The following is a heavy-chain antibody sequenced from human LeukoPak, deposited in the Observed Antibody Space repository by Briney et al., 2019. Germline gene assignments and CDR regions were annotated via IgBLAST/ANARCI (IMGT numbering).Heavy chain of an antibody. Sequence: ASVKVSCKASGYTFTGYYMHWVRHAPGQGLEWVGWINPNSGGTNYAQKFQGWVTMTRDTSISTAYMELSRLRSDDTVVYYCARAAGVPAARYAFDIWGQGTMVTVSS. CDR2: INPNSGGT. V-gene: IGHV1-2*04. D-gene: IGHD2-2*01. CDR1: GYTFTGYY. CDR3: ARAAGVPAARYAFDI. J-gene: IGHJ3*02.